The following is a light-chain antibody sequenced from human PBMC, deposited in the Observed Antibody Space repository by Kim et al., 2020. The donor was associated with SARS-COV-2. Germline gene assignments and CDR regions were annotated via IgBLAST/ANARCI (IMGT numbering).Light chain of an antibody. Sequence: SPGQSVTISCTGTSSDVVSYNYVSWYQQHPGKAPKLIIYDVTKRPSGVPDRFSGSKSGNTASLTISGLQAEDEADYYCCSYAGSVVFGGGTQLTVL. CDR1: SSDVVSYNY. CDR3: CSYAGSVV. J-gene: IGLJ2*01. V-gene: IGLV2-11*01. CDR2: DVT.